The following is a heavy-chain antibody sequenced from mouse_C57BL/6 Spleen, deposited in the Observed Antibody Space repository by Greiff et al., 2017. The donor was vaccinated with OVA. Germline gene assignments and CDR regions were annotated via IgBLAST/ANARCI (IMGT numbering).Heavy chain of an antibody. J-gene: IGHJ2*01. CDR2: IYPGNSDT. D-gene: IGHD1-1*01. V-gene: IGHV1-5*01. Sequence: VQLQQSGTVLARPGASVKMSCKTSGYTFTSYWMHWVKQRPGQGLEWIGAIYPGNSDTSYNQKFKGKAKLTADTSASTAYMELSSLTNEDSAVYYCTREATVVNFDYWGQGTTLTVSS. CDR1: GYTFTSYW. CDR3: TREATVVNFDY.